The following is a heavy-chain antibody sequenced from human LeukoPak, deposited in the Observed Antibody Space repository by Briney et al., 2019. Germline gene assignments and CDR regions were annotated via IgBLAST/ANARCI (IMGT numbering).Heavy chain of an antibody. CDR3: AKSGYSSSGFDP. CDR2: ISYDGSNK. CDR1: GFTFSSYG. Sequence: GGSLRLSCAASGFTFSSYGMHWVRQAPGKGLEGVAVISYDGSNKYYEDSVKGRFTISRDNSKKTLYMQMNSLRAEDTAVYYCAKSGYSSSGFDPWGQGTLVTVSS. V-gene: IGHV3-30*18. J-gene: IGHJ5*02. D-gene: IGHD6-13*01.